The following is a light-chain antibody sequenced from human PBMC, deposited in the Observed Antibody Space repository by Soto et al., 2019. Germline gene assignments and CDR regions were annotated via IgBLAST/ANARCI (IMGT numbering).Light chain of an antibody. V-gene: IGLV4-69*01. CDR2: LNSDGSH. CDR1: SGHSSYA. J-gene: IGLJ1*01. CDR3: QTWGTGIQV. Sequence: QSVLTQSPSASASLGASVKLTCTLSSGHSSYAIAWHQQQPEKGPRYLMKLNSDGSHSEGDGIPDRFSGSSSGAERYLTISSLQSEDEADYYCQTWGTGIQVFGTGTKLTVL.